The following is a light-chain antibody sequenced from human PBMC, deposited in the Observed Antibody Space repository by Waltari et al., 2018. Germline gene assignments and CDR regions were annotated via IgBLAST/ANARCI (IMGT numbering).Light chain of an antibody. CDR3: QQYYDSPIT. CDR1: QSVLRTSSNKNF. V-gene: IGKV4-1*01. Sequence: LGERATISCKSSQSVLRTSSNKNFLAWYQQKSGQPPKLLFYWASTRESGVPDRFSGSGSGTDFTLTISSLQSEDVAIYYCQQYYDSPITFGPGTKVDV. CDR2: WAS. J-gene: IGKJ3*01.